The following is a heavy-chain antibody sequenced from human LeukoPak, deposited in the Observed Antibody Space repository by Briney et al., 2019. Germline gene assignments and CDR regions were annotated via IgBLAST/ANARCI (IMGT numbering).Heavy chain of an antibody. CDR2: MNPNSGNT. J-gene: IGHJ4*02. CDR3: ARNLLDIADPWESSGY. Sequence: ASVKVSCKASGYTFTSYDINWVRQATGQGLEWMGWMNPNSGNTGYAQKFQGRVTMTRNTSISTAYMELSSLRSEDTAVYYCARNLLDIADPWESSGYWGQGTLVTVSS. D-gene: IGHD5-12*01. V-gene: IGHV1-8*01. CDR1: GYTFTSYD.